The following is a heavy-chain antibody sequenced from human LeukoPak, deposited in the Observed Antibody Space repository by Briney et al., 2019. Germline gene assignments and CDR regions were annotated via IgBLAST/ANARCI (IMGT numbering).Heavy chain of an antibody. CDR1: GFTFSSYA. CDR3: AKDPTSVVTAIHY. D-gene: IGHD2-21*02. V-gene: IGHV3-23*01. CDR2: ISGSGGST. Sequence: GGSLRLSCAASGFTFSSYAMSWVRQAPGKGLEWVSAISGSGGSTYYADSVKGRFTISRDNPKNTLYLQMNSLRAEDTAVYYCAKDPTSVVTAIHYWGQGTLVTVSS. J-gene: IGHJ4*02.